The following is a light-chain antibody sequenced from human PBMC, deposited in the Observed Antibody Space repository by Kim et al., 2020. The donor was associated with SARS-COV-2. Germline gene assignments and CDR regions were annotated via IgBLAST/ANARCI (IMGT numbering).Light chain of an antibody. Sequence: SVALGQTARINCGGNNIGSKNVHWYQQKPGQAPVLVIYRDSNRPSGIPERFSGSNSGNTATLTISRAQAGDEADYYCQVWDSSNVVFGGGTKLTVL. CDR3: QVWDSSNVV. CDR2: RDS. CDR1: NIGSKN. J-gene: IGLJ2*01. V-gene: IGLV3-9*01.